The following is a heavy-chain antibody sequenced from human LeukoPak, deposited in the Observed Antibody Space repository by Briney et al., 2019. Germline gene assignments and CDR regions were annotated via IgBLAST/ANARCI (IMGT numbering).Heavy chain of an antibody. Sequence: GGSLRLSCAASGFTFSSCWMTWVRQGPGKGLEWVANIKPDGSLIYYVDSVRGRFTISRDNAKNSLYLQMNSLRAEDTAVYYCAKWELYSGFYYIDYWGQGTLATVSS. CDR2: IKPDGSLI. CDR1: GFTFSSCW. V-gene: IGHV3-7*01. D-gene: IGHD1-26*01. CDR3: AKWELYSGFYYIDY. J-gene: IGHJ4*02.